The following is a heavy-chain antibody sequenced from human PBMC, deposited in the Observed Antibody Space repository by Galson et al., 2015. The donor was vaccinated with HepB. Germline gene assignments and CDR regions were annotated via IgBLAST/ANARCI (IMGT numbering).Heavy chain of an antibody. CDR3: AKSRSVEDAFDI. CDR1: GFTFSNYA. Sequence: SLRLSCAASGFTFSNYAMSWVRQAPGKGLEWVSAISGSGGSTYYADSVKGRFTISRDNSKNTVYVQMNSLRAEDTAVYYCAKSRSVEDAFDIWGQGTMVTVSS. D-gene: IGHD6-19*01. J-gene: IGHJ3*02. CDR2: ISGSGGST. V-gene: IGHV3-23*01.